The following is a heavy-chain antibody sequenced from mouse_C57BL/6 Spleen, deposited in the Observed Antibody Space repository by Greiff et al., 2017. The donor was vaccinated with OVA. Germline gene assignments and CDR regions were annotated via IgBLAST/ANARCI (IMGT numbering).Heavy chain of an antibody. Sequence: EVKLQESGPGLVKPSQSLSLTCSVTGYSITSGYYWNWIRQFPGNKLEWMGYISYDGSNNYNPSLKNRISITRDTSKNQFFLKLNSVTTEDTATYYCARGATVGYCDVWGTGTTVTVSS. V-gene: IGHV3-6*01. CDR3: ARGATVGYCDV. CDR1: GYSITSGYY. CDR2: ISYDGSN. D-gene: IGHD1-1*01. J-gene: IGHJ1*03.